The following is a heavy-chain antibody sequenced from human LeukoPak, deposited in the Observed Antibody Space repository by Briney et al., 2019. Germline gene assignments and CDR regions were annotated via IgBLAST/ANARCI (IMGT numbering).Heavy chain of an antibody. Sequence: SETLSLTCAVYGGSLSGYYWSWIRQPPGKGLEWIGEINHSGSTNYNLSLKSRVTISVDTSKNQFSMKLSSVTAADTAVYYCARDRNDFWESQRYFDYWGQGTLVTVSS. CDR3: ARDRNDFWESQRYFDY. D-gene: IGHD3-3*01. CDR1: GGSLSGYY. J-gene: IGHJ4*02. CDR2: INHSGST. V-gene: IGHV4-34*01.